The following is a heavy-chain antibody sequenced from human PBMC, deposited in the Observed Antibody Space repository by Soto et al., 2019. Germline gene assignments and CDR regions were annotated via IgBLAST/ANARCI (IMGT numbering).Heavy chain of an antibody. V-gene: IGHV3-30*18. CDR2: ISYDGSNK. J-gene: IGHJ4*02. Sequence: GGSLRLSCAASGFTFSSYGMHWVRQAPGKGLEWVAVISYDGSNKYYADSVKGRFTISRDNSKNTLYLQMNSLRAEETAVYYCAKEFLDYYDSSGPVFDYWGQGTLVTVSS. CDR1: GFTFSSYG. D-gene: IGHD3-22*01. CDR3: AKEFLDYYDSSGPVFDY.